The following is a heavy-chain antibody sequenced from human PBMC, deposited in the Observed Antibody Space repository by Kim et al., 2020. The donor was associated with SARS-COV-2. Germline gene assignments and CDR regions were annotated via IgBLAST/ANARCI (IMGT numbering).Heavy chain of an antibody. Sequence: GGSLRLSCAASGFSVSTNYVNWVRQAPGKGLEWVSVIFGGGSTYYEDSVRGRFTISRDNSKNKLYLQMNSLRAEDTAMYYCARDADESSSWSMDYWGQG. J-gene: IGHJ4*02. V-gene: IGHV3-53*01. CDR3: ARDADESSSWSMDY. D-gene: IGHD3-22*01. CDR1: GFSVSTNY. CDR2: IFGGGST.